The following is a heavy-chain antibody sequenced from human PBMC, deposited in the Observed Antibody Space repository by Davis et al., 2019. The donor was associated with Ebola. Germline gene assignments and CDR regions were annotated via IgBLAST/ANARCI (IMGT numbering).Heavy chain of an antibody. CDR2: ISWNSGSI. V-gene: IGHV3-11*04. D-gene: IGHD3-10*01. Sequence: GESLKISCAASGFTFSDYYMSWLRQAPGKGLEWVSGISWNSGSIGYADSVKGRFTISRDNSKNTLYLQMNSLRAEDTAVYYCARDGLLWFRELPTDPLFDYWGQGTLVTVSS. CDR3: ARDGLLWFRELPTDPLFDY. J-gene: IGHJ4*02. CDR1: GFTFSDYY.